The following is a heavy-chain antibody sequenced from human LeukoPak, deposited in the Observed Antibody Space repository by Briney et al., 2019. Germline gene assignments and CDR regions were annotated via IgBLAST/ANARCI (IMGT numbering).Heavy chain of an antibody. V-gene: IGHV1-2*02. Sequence: ASVKVSFQASGYTFTGYYMHWVRQAPGQGLEGMGWINPNSGGTNYAQSLQARATNTRDTSMRPAYMKLSSLGSADTAVYYCGRGRGPLRAHWGQGTLVPVSS. J-gene: IGHJ4*02. CDR2: INPNSGGT. CDR3: GRGRGPLRAH. CDR1: GYTFTGYY.